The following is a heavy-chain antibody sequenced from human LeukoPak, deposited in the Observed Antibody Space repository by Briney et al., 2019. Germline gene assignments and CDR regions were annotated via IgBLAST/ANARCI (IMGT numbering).Heavy chain of an antibody. CDR1: GYTFTSYY. CDR3: AREFRGLRGNLRPTSRGGVSYYMDV. V-gene: IGHV1-46*01. CDR2: INPSGGST. J-gene: IGHJ6*03. Sequence: ASVKVSCKASGYTFTSYYMHWVRQAPGQGLEWMGIINPSGGSTSYAQKFQGRVTMTRDMSTSTVYMELSSLRSEDTAVYYCAREFRGLRGNLRPTSRGGVSYYMDVWGKGTTVTVSS. D-gene: IGHD1-14*01.